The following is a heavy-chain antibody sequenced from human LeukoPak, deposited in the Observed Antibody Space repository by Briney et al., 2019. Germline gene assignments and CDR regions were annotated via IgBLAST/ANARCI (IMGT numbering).Heavy chain of an antibody. D-gene: IGHD3-10*01. J-gene: IGHJ4*02. CDR2: ISSSGSTI. CDR3: ARDNHVVDYYGSGSYYKGGSYFDY. V-gene: IGHV3-48*03. CDR1: GFTFSSYE. Sequence: GGSLRLSCAASGFTFSSYEMNWVRQAPGKGLEWVSYISSSGSTIYYADSVKGRFTISRDNAKNSLYLQMNILRAEDTAVYYCARDNHVVDYYGSGSYYKGGSYFDYWGQGTLVTVSS.